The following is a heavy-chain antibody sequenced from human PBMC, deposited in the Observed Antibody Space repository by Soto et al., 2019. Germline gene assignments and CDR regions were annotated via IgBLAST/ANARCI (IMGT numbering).Heavy chain of an antibody. CDR1: GYSFTSYA. Sequence: QVQLVQSGAEVKKPGASVKVSCKASGYSFTSYAMHWVRQAPGQRLEWMGWINAGNGNTKYSQKFQGRVTITRDTSASTAYMELSSLRSEDTAVYYCARGGSIYWYFDLWGRGPLFTVSS. CDR3: ARGGSIYWYFDL. D-gene: IGHD1-26*01. CDR2: INAGNGNT. V-gene: IGHV1-3*01. J-gene: IGHJ2*01.